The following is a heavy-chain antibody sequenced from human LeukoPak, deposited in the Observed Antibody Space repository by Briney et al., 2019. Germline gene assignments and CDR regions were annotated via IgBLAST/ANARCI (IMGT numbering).Heavy chain of an antibody. CDR3: ARTRVVPAAYYYYYMDV. CDR2: VNHSGST. J-gene: IGHJ6*03. CDR1: GASFSDYY. Sequence: SETLSLTCAVYGASFSDYYWSWIRRPPGKGLEWIGAVNHSGSTTYNPSLKSRVTISVDTSKNQFSLKVSSVTAADTAVYYCARTRVVPAAYYYYYMDVWGKGTTVTVSS. D-gene: IGHD2-2*01. V-gene: IGHV4-34*01.